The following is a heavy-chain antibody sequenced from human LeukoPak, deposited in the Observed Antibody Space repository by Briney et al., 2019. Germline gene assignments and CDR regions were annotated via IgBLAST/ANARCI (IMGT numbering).Heavy chain of an antibody. CDR1: GGSISSSSYY. Sequence: SSETLSLTCTVSGGSISSSSYYWGWIRQPPGKGLEWIGSIYYSGSTYYNPSLKSRVTISVDTSKNQFSLKLSSVTAADTAVYYCARGGGYYYWMGFYYFDYWGQGTLVTVSS. CDR2: IYYSGST. V-gene: IGHV4-39*07. D-gene: IGHD3-22*01. J-gene: IGHJ4*02. CDR3: ARGGGYYYWMGFYYFDY.